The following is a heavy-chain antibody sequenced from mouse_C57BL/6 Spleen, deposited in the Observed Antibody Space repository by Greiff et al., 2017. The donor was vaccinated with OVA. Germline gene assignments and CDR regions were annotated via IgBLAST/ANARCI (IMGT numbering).Heavy chain of an antibody. CDR2: IWSGGST. D-gene: IGHD1-1*01. CDR3: ARLGDYGSSSYAMDY. Sequence: VHLVESGPGLVQPSQSLSITCTVSGFSLTSYGVHWVRQSPGKGLEWLGVIWSGGSTDYNAAFISRLSISKDNSKSQVFFKMNSLQADDTAIYYCARLGDYGSSSYAMDYWGQGTSVTVSS. CDR1: GFSLTSYG. V-gene: IGHV2-2*01. J-gene: IGHJ4*01.